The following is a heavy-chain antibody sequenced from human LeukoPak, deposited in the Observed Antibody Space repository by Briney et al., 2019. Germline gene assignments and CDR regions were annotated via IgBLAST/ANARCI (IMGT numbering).Heavy chain of an antibody. CDR2: ASYYVGKQ. Sequence: GGSLTLSCAASGFTFSDYAMSWVRQAPGKGLEWVSTASYYVGKQYHADSVRGRFTVSRDNSRNTVSLQMSSLRVEDTGIYYCAKAGIGADGAGFLCEYWGQGTLVAVSS. CDR1: GFTFSDYA. D-gene: IGHD1-1*01. J-gene: IGHJ4*02. CDR3: AKAGIGADGAGFLCEY. V-gene: IGHV3-23*01.